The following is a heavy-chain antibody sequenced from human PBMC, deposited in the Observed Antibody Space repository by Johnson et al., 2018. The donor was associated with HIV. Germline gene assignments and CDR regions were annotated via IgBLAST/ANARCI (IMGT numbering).Heavy chain of an antibody. V-gene: IGHV3-11*04. CDR3: ERQGPGYCSGSVCYYDAFYR. CDR2: ISGSGGTI. Sequence: QVQLVESGRGVVRPGGSLRLSCATSGSTFSDYYMSWIRQAPGKGLAWVSYISGSGGTIYYADSVKGRFTISRDNAKDTVYLQMTSLRAGDTAVYYCERQGPGYCSGSVCYYDAFYRGGQGTMVTVSS. D-gene: IGHD2-15*01. CDR1: GSTFSDYY. J-gene: IGHJ3*01.